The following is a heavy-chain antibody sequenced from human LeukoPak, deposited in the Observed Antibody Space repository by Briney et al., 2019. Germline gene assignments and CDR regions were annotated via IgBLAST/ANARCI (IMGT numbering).Heavy chain of an antibody. J-gene: IGHJ4*02. CDR1: GFTFSSYG. D-gene: IGHD5-18*01. CDR3: AKTDTAMIRSYYFDY. V-gene: IGHV3-30*18. Sequence: PGGSLRLSCAASGFTFSSYGMHWVRQAPGKGLEWVAVILYDGSKKHYADSVKGRFTISRDNSKSTLYLQMNSLRTEDTAVYYCAKTDTAMIRSYYFDYWGQGTLVTVSS. CDR2: ILYDGSKK.